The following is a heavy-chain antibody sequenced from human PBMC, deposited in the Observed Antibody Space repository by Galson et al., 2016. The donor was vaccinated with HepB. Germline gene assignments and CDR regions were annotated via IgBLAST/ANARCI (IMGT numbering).Heavy chain of an antibody. J-gene: IGHJ4*02. CDR2: IIPMLDTT. CDR3: ARDGYSSGWDRDGY. V-gene: IGHV1-69*01. CDR1: GGTFSSYA. Sequence: SCKASGGTFSSYAFSWVRQAPGQGLEWMGGIIPMLDTTNYAQKFQGRLTITADESTRTAFMDLSSLRSEDTAMYYCARDGYSSGWDRDGYWGQGTLVTVSS. D-gene: IGHD6-19*01.